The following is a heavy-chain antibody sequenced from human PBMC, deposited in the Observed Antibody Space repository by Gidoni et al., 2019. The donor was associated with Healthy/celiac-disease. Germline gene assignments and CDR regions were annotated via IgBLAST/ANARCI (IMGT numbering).Heavy chain of an antibody. D-gene: IGHD3-10*01. CDR2: INPNSGGT. CDR1: GYTFTDYY. V-gene: IGHV1-2*02. Sequence: QVQLVQYGAEVQTPGASVTVSCKASGYTFTDYYMHWLRQAPGQGLAWMGWINPNSGGTNYAQKFQGRVTMTRDTSISTAYMELSRLRSDDTAVYYCARDFSYYYGSGSYYYYYYMDVWGKGTTVTVSS. CDR3: ARDFSYYYGSGSYYYYYYMDV. J-gene: IGHJ6*03.